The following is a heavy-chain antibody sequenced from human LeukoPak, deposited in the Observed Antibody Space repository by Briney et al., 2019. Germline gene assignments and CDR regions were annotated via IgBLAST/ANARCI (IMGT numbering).Heavy chain of an antibody. D-gene: IGHD3-10*01. CDR3: AGVGSGSYQKTIDY. V-gene: IGHV3-21*01. Sequence: PSETLSLTCTVSGGSISSSSYYWGWVRQAPGKGLEWVSSISSSSSYIYYADSVKGRFTISRDNAKNSLYLQMNSLRAEDTAVYYCAGVGSGSYQKTIDYWGQGTLVTVSS. CDR2: ISSSSSYI. J-gene: IGHJ4*02. CDR1: GGSISSSSYY.